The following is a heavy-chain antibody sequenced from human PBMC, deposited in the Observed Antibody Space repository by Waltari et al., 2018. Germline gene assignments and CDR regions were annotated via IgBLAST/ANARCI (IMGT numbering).Heavy chain of an antibody. J-gene: IGHJ5*02. CDR1: VFTFGSYD. CDR3: AKGPAARTNWFDP. V-gene: IGHV3-23*01. CDR2: IGSSGRNT. D-gene: IGHD2-2*01. Sequence: EVQLLESGGGLVQPGGSLRLSCAASVFTFGSYDMSWVRRAPGRGLEGVSFIGSSGRNTYYADSVKGRFTISRDDSKNTLYLQMNSLRAEDTAVYYCAKGPAARTNWFDPWGQGTLVTVSS.